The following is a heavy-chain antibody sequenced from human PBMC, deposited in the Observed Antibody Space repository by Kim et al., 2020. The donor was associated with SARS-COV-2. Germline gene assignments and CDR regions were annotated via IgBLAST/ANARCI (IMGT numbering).Heavy chain of an antibody. J-gene: IGHJ6*02. CDR2: TYYRSKWYN. Sequence: SQTLSLTCAISGDSVASSSAAWNWIRQSPWRGLEWLGRTYYRSKWYNDYAVSVKSRITINPDTFKNQFSLQLNSVTPEDTAVYYCARGSGEMDVWGQGTTVTVSS. CDR3: ARGSGEMDV. D-gene: IGHD3-10*01. CDR1: GDSVASSSAA. V-gene: IGHV6-1*01.